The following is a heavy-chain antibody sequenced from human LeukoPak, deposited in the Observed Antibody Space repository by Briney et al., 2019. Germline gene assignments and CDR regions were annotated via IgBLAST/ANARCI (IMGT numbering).Heavy chain of an antibody. CDR1: GFPFSTYV. V-gene: IGHV3-23*01. CDR2: ISGSGTTT. CDR3: ARVTRSGDSYGYRNDAFDI. J-gene: IGHJ3*02. D-gene: IGHD5-18*01. Sequence: GGSLRLSCAASGFPFSTYVMSWVRQAPGKGLEWVSAISGSGTTTYYADSVKGRFTISRDNAKNSMYLQMNSLRAEDTAVYYCARVTRSGDSYGYRNDAFDIWGQGTMVTVSS.